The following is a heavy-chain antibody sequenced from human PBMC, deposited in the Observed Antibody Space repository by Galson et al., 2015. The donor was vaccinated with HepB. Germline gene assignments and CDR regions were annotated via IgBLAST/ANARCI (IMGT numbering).Heavy chain of an antibody. Sequence: SLRLSCAASGFTFSSYAMSWVRQAPGKGLGWVSAISGSGGTTYYADSVRGRFTISRDNSKNTLYLQMNSLRAEDTAVYYCAKTRSGWDPHYFDYWGQGTLVTVSS. CDR3: AKTRSGWDPHYFDY. CDR1: GFTFSSYA. J-gene: IGHJ4*02. CDR2: ISGSGGTT. V-gene: IGHV3-23*01. D-gene: IGHD6-19*01.